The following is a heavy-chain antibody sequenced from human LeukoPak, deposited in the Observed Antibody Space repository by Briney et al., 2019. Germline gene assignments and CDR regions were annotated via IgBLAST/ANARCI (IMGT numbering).Heavy chain of an antibody. J-gene: IGHJ6*03. V-gene: IGHV1-2*02. CDR3: ARAFWSGYSFYYMDV. CDR1: GYTFTGYY. CDR2: INPNSGGT. D-gene: IGHD3-3*01. Sequence: ASVKVSCKASGYTFTGYYMHWVRQAPGQGLEWMGWINPNSGGTNYAQKFQGRVTMTRDTSISTAYMELSRLRSDDTAVSYCARAFWSGYSFYYMDVRGKGTTVTVSS.